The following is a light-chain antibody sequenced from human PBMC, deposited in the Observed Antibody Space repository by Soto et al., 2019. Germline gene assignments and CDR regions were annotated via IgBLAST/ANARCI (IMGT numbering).Light chain of an antibody. CDR3: QYRGIWPPGAT. J-gene: IGKJ4*01. CDR2: DAS. V-gene: IGKV3-11*01. Sequence: EIVLTQSPVTLSLSPGERATLSCRASQSINNYLAWYQQKPRQPPTLLIYDASNRATAIPVRFSGSGSGTDFTLTISSLEPEDSAVYYCQYRGIWPPGATFGGGTKVEIK. CDR1: QSINNY.